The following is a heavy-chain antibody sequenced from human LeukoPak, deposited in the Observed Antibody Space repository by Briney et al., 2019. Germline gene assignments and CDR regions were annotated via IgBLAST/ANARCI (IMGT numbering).Heavy chain of an antibody. J-gene: IGHJ3*02. CDR2: IYYSGST. Sequence: PSETLSLTCTVSGGSISSYYWSWIRQPPGKGLEWIGYIYYSGSTNYNPSLKSRVTISVDTSKNQFSLKLSSVTAADTAVYYCASLARITIFGVVTWGAFDIWGQGTMVTVSS. V-gene: IGHV4-59*01. CDR1: GGSISSYY. CDR3: ASLARITIFGVVTWGAFDI. D-gene: IGHD3-3*01.